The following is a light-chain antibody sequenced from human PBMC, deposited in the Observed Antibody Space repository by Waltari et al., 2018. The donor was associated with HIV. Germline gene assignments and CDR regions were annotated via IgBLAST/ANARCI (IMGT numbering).Light chain of an antibody. CDR2: EDI. V-gene: IGLV2-8*01. CDR3: QSYDSSLSVWV. Sequence: QSALTQPPSASGSPGQSVPISCTGVSSATGPSKSVSCYQQHPGKVPKLIIYEDIKRPSGVPDRFSGSKSDDTASLTVSGLQAEDEADYYCQSYDSSLSVWVFGGGTKLTVL. CDR1: SSATGPSKS. J-gene: IGLJ3*02.